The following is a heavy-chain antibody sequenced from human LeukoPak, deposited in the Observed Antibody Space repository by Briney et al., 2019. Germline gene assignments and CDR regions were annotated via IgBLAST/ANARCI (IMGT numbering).Heavy chain of an antibody. Sequence: GGSLRLSCAASGFTFSSSAMSWVRQAPGKGLVWVSSISGSGDNTYYADAVKGRFTISRDNSQNTLFLQMNSLRAEDTAIYFCAKYYGDYQDWGQGTLVTVSS. CDR1: GFTFSSSA. D-gene: IGHD4-17*01. CDR2: ISGSGDNT. V-gene: IGHV3-23*01. CDR3: AKYYGDYQD. J-gene: IGHJ4*02.